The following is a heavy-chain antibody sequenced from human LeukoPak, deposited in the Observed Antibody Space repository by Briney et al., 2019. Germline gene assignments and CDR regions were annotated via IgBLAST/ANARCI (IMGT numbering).Heavy chain of an antibody. CDR1: GGSIISYY. J-gene: IGHJ4*02. Sequence: SETLSLTCTVSGGSIISYYWSWIRQSGGKGLEWIGRIYTSGSTNYNPSLKSRVTMSVDTSKNQFSLKLSSVTVADTAVYYCARDSSGYYLTFDYWGQGTLVTVSS. CDR2: IYTSGST. V-gene: IGHV4-4*07. CDR3: ARDSSGYYLTFDY. D-gene: IGHD3-22*01.